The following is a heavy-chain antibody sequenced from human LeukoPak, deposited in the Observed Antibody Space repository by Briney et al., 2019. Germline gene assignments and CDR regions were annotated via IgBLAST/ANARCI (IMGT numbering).Heavy chain of an antibody. CDR3: ARARSRTTGFDY. CDR2: IYSGGST. CDR1: GFTVSSNY. J-gene: IGHJ4*02. V-gene: IGHV3-53*01. Sequence: GESLNISCAASGFTVSSNYMTWVRQAPGKGLEWVSVIYSGGSTYYSDSVKGRFTISRDNSKNTLYLQMDSLRADDTAVYYCARARSRTTGFDYWGQGTLATVSS. D-gene: IGHD2/OR15-2a*01.